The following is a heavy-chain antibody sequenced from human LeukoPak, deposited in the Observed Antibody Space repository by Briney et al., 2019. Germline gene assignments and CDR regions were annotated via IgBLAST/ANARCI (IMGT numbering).Heavy chain of an antibody. Sequence: ASVKVSCKASGYTFTSYDINWVRQATGQGLEWMGWMNPNSGNTGYAQKSQGRVTMTRNTSISTAYMELSSLRSEDTAVYYCARGLSSSRRFDYWGQGTLVTVSS. CDR3: ARGLSSSRRFDY. V-gene: IGHV1-8*01. CDR1: GYTFTSYD. CDR2: MNPNSGNT. J-gene: IGHJ4*02. D-gene: IGHD6-13*01.